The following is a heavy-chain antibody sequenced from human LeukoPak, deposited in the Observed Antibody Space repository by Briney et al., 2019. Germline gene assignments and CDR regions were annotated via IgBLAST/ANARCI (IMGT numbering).Heavy chain of an antibody. Sequence: ASVKVSCKASDYTFINYGINWVRQAPGQGLEWMGWISAYNGDTNYAQKLQGRVTMTRDISTSTAYMELRSLRSDDTAVYYCARTWRTVQGAFDIWGQGTMVTVSS. CDR2: ISAYNGDT. CDR1: DYTFINYG. D-gene: IGHD1-1*01. J-gene: IGHJ3*02. CDR3: ARTWRTVQGAFDI. V-gene: IGHV1-18*01.